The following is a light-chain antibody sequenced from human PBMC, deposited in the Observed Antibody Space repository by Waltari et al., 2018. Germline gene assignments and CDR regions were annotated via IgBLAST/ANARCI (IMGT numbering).Light chain of an antibody. CDR3: QQYDSSRGMYT. CDR1: QSVTSSY. V-gene: IGKV3-20*01. Sequence: EIVLTQSPGTLYLSPGERAPLSCRASQSVTSSYIAWYQQKPGQAPRLLIYGASSGATGVPDRFSGSGSGTDFILTISTLEPEDFAVYYCQQYDSSRGMYTFGQGTKLEI. J-gene: IGKJ2*01. CDR2: GAS.